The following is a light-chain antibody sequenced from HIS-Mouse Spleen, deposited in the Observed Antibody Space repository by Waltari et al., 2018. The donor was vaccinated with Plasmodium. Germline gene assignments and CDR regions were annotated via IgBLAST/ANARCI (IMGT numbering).Light chain of an antibody. V-gene: IGKV3-15*01. CDR2: CAS. Sequence: EIVMTQSPATLSVSPGERATLSCRASQSVSSNLAWYQQKPGQAPRLLIYCASTRATGIPARFSGSGSWTEFTLTISSLQSEDFAVYYCQQYNNWSFTFGPGTKVDIK. CDR1: QSVSSN. CDR3: QQYNNWSFT. J-gene: IGKJ3*01.